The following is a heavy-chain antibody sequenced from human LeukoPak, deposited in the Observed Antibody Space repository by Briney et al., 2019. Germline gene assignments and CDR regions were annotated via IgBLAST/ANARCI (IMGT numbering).Heavy chain of an antibody. CDR1: GFTLSSYS. V-gene: IGHV3-21*01. J-gene: IGHJ4*02. CDR2: VSSTSTHI. D-gene: IGHD1-20*01. CDR3: ARRLTGPTTAYDS. Sequence: GGSLRLSCAASGFTLSSYSMNWVRQAPGEGLEWVSSVSSTSTHIYYADSVKGRFSISRDNAKNSLYLQMNSLRAEDTAVYYCARRLTGPTTAYDSWGRGTLVTVSS.